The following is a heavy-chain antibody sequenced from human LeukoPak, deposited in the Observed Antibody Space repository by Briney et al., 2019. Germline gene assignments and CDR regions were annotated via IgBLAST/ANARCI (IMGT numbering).Heavy chain of an antibody. D-gene: IGHD2-2*01. CDR3: AKVYQLLIFDY. CDR1: GFTFSSYA. V-gene: IGHV3-23*01. Sequence: GGSLRLSCAASGFTFSSYAMNWVRQAPGKGLEWVSAITGSGGTTYYADSVRGRFTISRDNSKNTLYLQMNSLRAEDTAVYYCAKVYQLLIFDYWGQGTLVTVSS. J-gene: IGHJ4*02. CDR2: ITGSGGTT.